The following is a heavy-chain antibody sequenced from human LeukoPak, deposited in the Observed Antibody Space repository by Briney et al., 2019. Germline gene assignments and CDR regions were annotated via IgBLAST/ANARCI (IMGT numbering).Heavy chain of an antibody. V-gene: IGHV3-23*01. J-gene: IGHJ4*02. Sequence: GGSLRLSCAASGFTFSTSAMSWVRQAPGKGLEWVSDISGYTGTTYYADSVKGRFTISRDNSNNMLYLQMNSLRAEDTAVYYCAKVLGSGWYFGYWGQGTLVTVSS. CDR1: GFTFSTSA. CDR3: AKVLGSGWYFGY. CDR2: ISGYTGTT. D-gene: IGHD6-19*01.